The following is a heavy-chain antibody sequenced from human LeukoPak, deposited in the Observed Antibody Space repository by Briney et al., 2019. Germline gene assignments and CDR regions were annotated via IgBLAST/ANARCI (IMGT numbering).Heavy chain of an antibody. J-gene: IGHJ6*02. CDR1: GGSISSLH. CDR2: IYTSGST. V-gene: IGHV4-4*07. Sequence: PSETLSLTCTVSGGSISSLHWNWIRQPAGKGLEWIGRIYTSGSTNYNPSLKSRVTMSVDTSKNQFSLKLSSVTAADTAVYYCARGGGVPVDSNPYYYYYGMDVWGQGTTVTVSS. D-gene: IGHD4-11*01. CDR3: ARGGGVPVDSNPYYYYYGMDV.